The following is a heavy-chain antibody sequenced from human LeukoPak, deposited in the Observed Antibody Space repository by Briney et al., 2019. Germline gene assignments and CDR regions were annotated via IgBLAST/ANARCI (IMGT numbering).Heavy chain of an antibody. CDR1: GGTFSSYA. Sequence: ASVKVSCKASGGTFSSYAISWVRQAPGQGLEWMGGIVPIFGTANYAQKFQGRVTITADKSTSTAYMELSSLRSEDTAVYYCARLRGTKYYFDYWGQGTLVTVSS. J-gene: IGHJ4*02. V-gene: IGHV1-69*06. D-gene: IGHD1-1*01. CDR2: IVPIFGTA. CDR3: ARLRGTKYYFDY.